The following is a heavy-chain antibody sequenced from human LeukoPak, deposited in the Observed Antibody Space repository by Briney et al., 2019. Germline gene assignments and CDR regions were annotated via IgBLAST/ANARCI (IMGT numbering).Heavy chain of an antibody. CDR1: GGSIDIYY. J-gene: IGHJ3*02. V-gene: IGHV4-59*01. D-gene: IGHD3-9*01. Sequence: SETLSLTCTVSGGSIDIYYWNWIRQPPGKGLEWIGYIYYSGSTNYNPSLKSRVTISVDTSKNQFSLKLCSVTAADTAVYYCARAVRYFDWPDIWGQGTMVTVSS. CDR2: IYYSGST. CDR3: ARAVRYFDWPDI.